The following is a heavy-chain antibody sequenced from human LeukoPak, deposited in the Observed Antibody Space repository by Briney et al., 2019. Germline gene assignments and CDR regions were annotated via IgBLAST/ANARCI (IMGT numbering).Heavy chain of an antibody. CDR1: GGSFRGYY. D-gene: IGHD1-1*01. CDR2: INHSGRT. J-gene: IGHJ5*02. Sequence: PSETLALTCAVYGGSFRGYYWNWIRQPPGKRLESIAEINHSGRTIYNPSLRSRVTISVDPSKNQSSLTLSYGTAADTAMYYCAREGDTTVRWLDPWGQGILVTVSS. V-gene: IGHV4-34*01. CDR3: AREGDTTVRWLDP.